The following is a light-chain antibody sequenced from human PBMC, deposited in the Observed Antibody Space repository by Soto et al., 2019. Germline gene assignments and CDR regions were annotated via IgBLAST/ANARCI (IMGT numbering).Light chain of an antibody. CDR3: VLYMGSGIWV. J-gene: IGLJ2*01. V-gene: IGLV8-61*01. CDR1: SGSVSNNYY. CDR2: STN. Sequence: QAVVTQEPSFSVSLGGTDTLTCGLSSGSVSNNYYPSWYQQTPGQAPRTLIRSTNTRSSGVPDRFSGSILGNKAALTITGAQADDESDYYCVLYMGSGIWVFGGGTKLTVL.